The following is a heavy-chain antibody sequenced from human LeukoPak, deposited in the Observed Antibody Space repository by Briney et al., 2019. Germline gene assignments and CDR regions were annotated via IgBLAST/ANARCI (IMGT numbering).Heavy chain of an antibody. CDR1: GFTFSSYA. D-gene: IGHD6-13*01. CDR2: ISYDGSNK. V-gene: IGHV3-30*04. Sequence: PGGSLRLSCAASGFTFSSYAMHWVRQAPGKGLEWVAVISYDGSNKYYADSVKGRFTISRDNSKNTLYLQMNSLRAEDTAVYYCARVVRGDNSSSWPKTYYYYYMDVWGKGTTVTVPS. CDR3: ARVVRGDNSSSWPKTYYYYYMDV. J-gene: IGHJ6*03.